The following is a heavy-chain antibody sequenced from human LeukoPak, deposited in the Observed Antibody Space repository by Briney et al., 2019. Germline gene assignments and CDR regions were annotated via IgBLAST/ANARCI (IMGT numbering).Heavy chain of an antibody. D-gene: IGHD6-13*01. CDR2: IYYSGST. CDR3: ARDMAAAVFDP. CDR1: GGSISSYY. Sequence: SETLSLTCTVSGGSISSYYWSWIRHPPGKGLEWIGYIYYSGSTNYNPSLKSRVTISVDTSKNQFSLKLSSVTAADTAVYYCARDMAAAVFDPWGQGTLVTVSS. V-gene: IGHV4-59*01. J-gene: IGHJ5*02.